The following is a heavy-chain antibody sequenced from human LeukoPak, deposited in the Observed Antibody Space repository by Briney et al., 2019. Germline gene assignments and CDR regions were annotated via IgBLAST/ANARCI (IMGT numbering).Heavy chain of an antibody. CDR3: ARDPFTYYYDSSGNY. CDR1: GFTFSSYS. CDR2: ISSSSSYI. J-gene: IGHJ4*02. V-gene: IGHV3-21*01. Sequence: PGGSLRVSCAASGFTFSSYSMNWVRQAPGNGLEWVSSISSSSSYIYYADSVKGRFTISRDSAKNSLYLQVNSLRAEDTAVYYCARDPFTYYYDSSGNYWGQGTLVTVSS. D-gene: IGHD3-22*01.